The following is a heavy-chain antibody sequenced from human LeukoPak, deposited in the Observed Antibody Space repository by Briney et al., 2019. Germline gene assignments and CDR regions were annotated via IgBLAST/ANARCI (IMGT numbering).Heavy chain of an antibody. CDR3: AKDRGDSPMSLPDY. D-gene: IGHD3-10*01. V-gene: IGHV3-23*01. CDR2: MSGSGASI. Sequence: GGSLRLSCAASRFTFSTYAMTWVRQPPGKGLEWVSAMSGSGASIYYADSVKGRFTISRDNSKNTLYLQMNSLRAEDTAVYYCAKDRGDSPMSLPDYWGQGTLVTVSS. J-gene: IGHJ4*02. CDR1: RFTFSTYA.